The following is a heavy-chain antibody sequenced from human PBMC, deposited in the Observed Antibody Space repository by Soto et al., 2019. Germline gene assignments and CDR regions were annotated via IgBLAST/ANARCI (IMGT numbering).Heavy chain of an antibody. CDR2: INHSGST. V-gene: IGHV4-34*01. CDR1: GGSFSGYY. CDR3: ARSRRYLDY. Sequence: SETLSLTCAVYGGSFSGYYWSWIRQPPGKGLEWIGEINHSGSTNYNPSLKSRVTISVDTSKNQFSLKLSSVTAADTAVYYCARSRRYLDYWGQGTLVTVSS. J-gene: IGHJ4*02. D-gene: IGHD1-20*01.